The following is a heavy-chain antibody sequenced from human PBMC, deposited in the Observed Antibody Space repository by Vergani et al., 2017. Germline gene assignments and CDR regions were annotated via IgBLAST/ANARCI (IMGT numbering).Heavy chain of an antibody. V-gene: IGHV4-31*03. CDR3: AGSGAGCWGGYSPDYYMDV. CDR2: CYYSGST. CDR1: GGSINSGGFY. J-gene: IGHJ6*03. D-gene: IGHD3-3*01. Sequence: QVPLQESGPGLVKPSQTLSLTCTVSGGSINSGGFYWSWLRPHPGKGLEWIGYCYYSGSTYDSPSLKRRVTISVDTSKYQFSLKLTSVTAADTAVYYCAGSGAGCWGGYSPDYYMDVWGKGTMVTVSS.